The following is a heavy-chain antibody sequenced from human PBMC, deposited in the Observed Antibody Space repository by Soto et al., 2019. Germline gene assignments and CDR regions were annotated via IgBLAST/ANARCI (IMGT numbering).Heavy chain of an antibody. D-gene: IGHD3-22*01. Sequence: GSLRLSCAASGFTFSTYAMIWVRQAPGKGLEWVSVITGSGGSTYYADSVKGRFTISRDTSKNTLFLQMNSLRAEDTAVYYCARDQGIRNPYYYGSSGPGDFDYWGQGTLVTVSS. J-gene: IGHJ4*02. CDR1: GFTFSTYA. CDR3: ARDQGIRNPYYYGSSGPGDFDY. V-gene: IGHV3-23*01. CDR2: ITGSGGST.